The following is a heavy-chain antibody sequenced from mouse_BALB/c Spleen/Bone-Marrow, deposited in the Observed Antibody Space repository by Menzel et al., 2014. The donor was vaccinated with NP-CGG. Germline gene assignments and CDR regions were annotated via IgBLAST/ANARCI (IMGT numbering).Heavy chain of an antibody. V-gene: IGHV1-54*01. J-gene: IGHJ4*01. D-gene: IGHD1-2*01. CDR3: ARSLLRLQNAMDY. Sequence: QVQLQQPGAELVRPGTSVKVSCKASGYAFTNYLIEWVKQRPGQGLEWIGVINPGSGGTNYNEKFKGKATLTADKSSSTAYMQPSSLTSDDSAVYFCARSLLRLQNAMDYWGQGTSVTVSS. CDR2: INPGSGGT. CDR1: GYAFTNYL.